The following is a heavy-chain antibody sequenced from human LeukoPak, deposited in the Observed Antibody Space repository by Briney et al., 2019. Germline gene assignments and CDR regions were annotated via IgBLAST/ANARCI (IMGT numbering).Heavy chain of an antibody. CDR2: FKTQYDGGAV. CDR3: TTRPLSNGDFPLDN. D-gene: IGHD4-17*01. CDR1: GFPLRNDR. Sequence: GEAHRLSCAPSGFPLRNDRMTWVRHTPGKGVEWVGRFKTQYDGGAVDYSAPVRGRFTISRDDSQNLVYLQMKSLKAEDSAVYYCTTRPLSNGDFPLDNWGQGALVPVSS. J-gene: IGHJ4*02. V-gene: IGHV3-15*01.